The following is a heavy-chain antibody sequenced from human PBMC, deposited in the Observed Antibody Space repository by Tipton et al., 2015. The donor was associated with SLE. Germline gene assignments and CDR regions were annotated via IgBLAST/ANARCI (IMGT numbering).Heavy chain of an antibody. D-gene: IGHD1-14*01. J-gene: IGHJ4*02. CDR2: IYYSGST. Sequence: TLSLTCTVSGGSMSSSNYCWGWIRQPPGKGLEWIGSIYYSGSTDYNASLKGRVTISVDTSKNQISLSLTSVTAADSAFYYCGRGGLRMRDWIDYWGQGTLVNVSS. CDR3: GRGGLRMRDWIDY. CDR1: GGSMSSSNYC. V-gene: IGHV4-39*07.